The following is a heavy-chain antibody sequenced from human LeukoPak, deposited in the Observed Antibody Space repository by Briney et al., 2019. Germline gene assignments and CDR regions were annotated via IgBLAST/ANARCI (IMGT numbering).Heavy chain of an antibody. Sequence: GGSLRLSCAASGFSFSNDWMCWVRQAPGKGPEWVANINQDESKKYYVDSVKGRFTISRDNAKNSLYLQMSSLRAEDTAVYYCARRAVVNAFDIWGQGTMVTVSS. J-gene: IGHJ3*02. D-gene: IGHD2-15*01. CDR1: GFSFSNDW. CDR2: INQDESKK. CDR3: ARRAVVNAFDI. V-gene: IGHV3-7*01.